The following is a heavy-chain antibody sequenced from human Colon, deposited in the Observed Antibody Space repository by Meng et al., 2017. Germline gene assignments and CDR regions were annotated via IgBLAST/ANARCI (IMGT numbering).Heavy chain of an antibody. Sequence: HGQLQQGGAGLLKPSGPLSPTCAGYGGSFSGYYWSWIRQPPGKGLEWIGEINHSGSTNYNPSLKSRVTISVDTSKNQFSLKLSSVTAADTAVYYCARGRYSGYLPWGQGTLVTAPQ. CDR3: ARGRYSGYLP. J-gene: IGHJ5*02. V-gene: IGHV4-34*01. CDR2: INHSGST. CDR1: GGSFSGYY. D-gene: IGHD5-12*01.